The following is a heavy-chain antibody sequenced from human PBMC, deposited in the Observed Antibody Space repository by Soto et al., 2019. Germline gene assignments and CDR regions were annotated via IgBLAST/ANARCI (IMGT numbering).Heavy chain of an antibody. D-gene: IGHD3-3*01. CDR2: IKQDGSEK. V-gene: IGHV3-7*01. J-gene: IGHJ4*02. Sequence: GGSLRLSCAASGFTFSVYYMSWVRQAPGKGLEWVAIIKQDGSEKYYVDSVKGRFTISRDNAKNSLYLQMNYLRAEDTAVYYCAREGDFWSGYQHDYWGQGTLVTVSS. CDR3: AREGDFWSGYQHDY. CDR1: GFTFSVYY.